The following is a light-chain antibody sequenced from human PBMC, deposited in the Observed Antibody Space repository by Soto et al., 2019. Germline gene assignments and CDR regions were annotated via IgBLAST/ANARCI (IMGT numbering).Light chain of an antibody. V-gene: IGKV1-39*01. CDR2: AAS. J-gene: IGKJ4*01. CDR3: QQSFSPRLN. Sequence: DIQMTQSPSSLSASVGDRVAITCRASQSIANYLNWYQQKPGTAPKLLIFAASSLQSGVPSRLTGSGSATDSTLTMGSLQPEDFETYYCQQSFSPRLNFGGGTEGDI. CDR1: QSIANY.